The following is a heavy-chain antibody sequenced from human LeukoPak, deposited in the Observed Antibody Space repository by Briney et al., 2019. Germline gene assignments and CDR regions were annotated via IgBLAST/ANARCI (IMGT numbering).Heavy chain of an antibody. D-gene: IGHD3-22*01. J-gene: IGHJ1*01. CDR3: ARAPDLDSSGYYYRFFQH. V-gene: IGHV3-7*03. CDR1: GFTFSTSW. Sequence: GGSLRLSCAASGFTFSTSWMSWVRQAPGNWLEWVANIKEDGNENYYMACVKGRFTISRNNTKHSLYLQRNSLRAEDTAVYYCARAPDLDSSGYYYRFFQHWGQGTLGTVSS. CDR2: IKEDGNEN.